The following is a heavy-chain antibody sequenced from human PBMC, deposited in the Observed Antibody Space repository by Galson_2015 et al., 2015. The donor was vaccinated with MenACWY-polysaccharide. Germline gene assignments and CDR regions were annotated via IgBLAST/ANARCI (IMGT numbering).Heavy chain of an antibody. CDR2: MNPNSGNT. D-gene: IGHD2-2*01. Sequence: SVKVSCKASGSTFTSYDINWVRQATGQGLEWMGWMNPNSGNTGYTQKFQGRVTMTRNTSISAAYMELSSLRSEDTAVYYCASTKASTHDYYFDNWGQGTLVTVSS. CDR1: GSTFTSYD. CDR3: ASTKASTHDYYFDN. J-gene: IGHJ4*02. V-gene: IGHV1-8*01.